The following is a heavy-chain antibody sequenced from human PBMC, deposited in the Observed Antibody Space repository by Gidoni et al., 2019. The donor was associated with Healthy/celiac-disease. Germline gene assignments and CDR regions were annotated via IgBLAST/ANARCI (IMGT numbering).Heavy chain of an antibody. CDR1: GGSISSGSYY. Sequence: QVQLQESGPGLVKPSQTLSLTCTVSGGSISSGSYYWSWIRQPAGKGLEWIGRIYTSGSTNYNPSLKSRVTISVDTSKNQFSLKLSSVTAADTAVYYCARDSGFRGYGDFYYYYYGMDVWGQGTTVTVSS. J-gene: IGHJ6*02. CDR2: IYTSGST. D-gene: IGHD4-17*01. CDR3: ARDSGFRGYGDFYYYYYGMDV. V-gene: IGHV4-61*02.